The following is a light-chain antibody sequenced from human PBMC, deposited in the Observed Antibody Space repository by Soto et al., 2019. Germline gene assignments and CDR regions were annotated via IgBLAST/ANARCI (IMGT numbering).Light chain of an antibody. Sequence: EIVLTQSPGTLSLSPGERATLSCRASQSVSSSYLAWYQQKPGQAPRLLIYGASSRATGIPDRFSGSGSGTDFPLTISRLEPEDFAVYYCQQYGSSRWTFGQGTQVEIK. CDR1: QSVSSSY. J-gene: IGKJ1*01. V-gene: IGKV3-20*01. CDR2: GAS. CDR3: QQYGSSRWT.